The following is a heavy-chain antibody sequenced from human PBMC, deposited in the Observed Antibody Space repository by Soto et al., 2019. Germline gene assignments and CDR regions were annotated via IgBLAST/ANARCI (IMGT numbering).Heavy chain of an antibody. CDR2: TDYSGST. D-gene: IGHD2-2*02. CDR1: GASVSSNSYY. V-gene: IGHV4-61*01. J-gene: IGHJ4*02. CDR3: ARADRQYCSVSTCYIFDY. Sequence: SETLSLTCTVSGASVSSNSYYWTWIRQPPGKGLEWIGYTDYSGSTKYNPSLKSRVTISVDTSKNQFSLRVSSVTAADTAMYYCARADRQYCSVSTCYIFDYWGQGTQVTVSS.